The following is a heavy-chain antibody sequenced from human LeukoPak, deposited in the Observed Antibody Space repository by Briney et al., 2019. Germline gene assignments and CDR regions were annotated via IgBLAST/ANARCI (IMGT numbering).Heavy chain of an antibody. CDR1: GGSISSGSYY. CDR3: ARLPSGYFDY. J-gene: IGHJ4*02. D-gene: IGHD1-26*01. CDR2: IYTSGST. V-gene: IGHV4-61*02. Sequence: SQTLSLTCTVSGGSISSGSYYWSWIRQPAGKGLEWIGRIYTSGSTNYNPSLKSRVTISVDTSKNQLSLKLSSVTAADTAVYYCARLPSGYFDYWGQGALVTVSS.